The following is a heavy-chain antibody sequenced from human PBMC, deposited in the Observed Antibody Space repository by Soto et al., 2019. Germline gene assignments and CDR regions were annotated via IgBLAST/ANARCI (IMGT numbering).Heavy chain of an antibody. CDR3: ASDGIAARRRWFDP. V-gene: IGHV4-34*01. Sequence: SETLSLTCAVYGGSFSGYYWSWIRQPPGKGLEWIGEINHSGSTNYNPSLKIRLTISVDTSKNQFALKLSSVTAADTAVYYCASDGIAARRRWFDPWGQGTLVTVSS. CDR2: INHSGST. D-gene: IGHD6-6*01. J-gene: IGHJ5*02. CDR1: GGSFSGYY.